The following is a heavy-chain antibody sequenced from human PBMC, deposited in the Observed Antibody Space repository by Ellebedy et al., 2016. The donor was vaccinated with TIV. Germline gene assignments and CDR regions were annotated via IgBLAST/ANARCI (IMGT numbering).Heavy chain of an antibody. D-gene: IGHD3-22*01. V-gene: IGHV3-72*01. Sequence: GGSLRLSCAASGFSFSDHYMEWVRQAPGKGLEWVGRIRNKANSYSTAYAASVKGRFTISRDDSNNSLYLQMNGLKTGDTAVYYCARVGNYFDSSGFSLDAFDIWGQGTMVTVSS. CDR1: GFSFSDHY. J-gene: IGHJ3*02. CDR2: IRNKANSYST. CDR3: ARVGNYFDSSGFSLDAFDI.